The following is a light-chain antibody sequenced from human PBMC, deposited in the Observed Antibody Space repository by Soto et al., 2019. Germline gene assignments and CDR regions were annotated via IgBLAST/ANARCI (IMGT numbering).Light chain of an antibody. J-gene: IGKJ5*01. Sequence: DTVLTQSPGTLSLSPGERATLSFRASQSVGTYLAWYQQKPGQAPRLLIYDASNRATGIAPRFRGSGSGTDFTLTISSLEPEDFAVYYCQQRSNWPPITFGQGTRLEIK. CDR1: QSVGTY. CDR2: DAS. V-gene: IGKV3-11*01. CDR3: QQRSNWPPIT.